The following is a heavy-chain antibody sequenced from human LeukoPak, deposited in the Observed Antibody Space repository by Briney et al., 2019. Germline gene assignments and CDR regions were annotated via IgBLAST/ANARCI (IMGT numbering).Heavy chain of an antibody. CDR3: ARDGFGSSDYYYYYGMDV. V-gene: IGHV1-18*01. Sequence: ASVKVSCKASGYTFTSYGISWVRQAPGQGLEWMGWISAYNGNTNYAQKLQGRVTMTTDTSTSTAYMELRSPRSDDTAVYYCARDGFGSSDYYYYYGMDVWGQGTTVTVSS. CDR2: ISAYNGNT. D-gene: IGHD2-2*01. CDR1: GYTFTSYG. J-gene: IGHJ6*02.